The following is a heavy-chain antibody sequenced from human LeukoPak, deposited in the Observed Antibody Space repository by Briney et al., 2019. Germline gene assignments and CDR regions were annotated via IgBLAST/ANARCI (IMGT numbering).Heavy chain of an antibody. J-gene: IGHJ6*03. V-gene: IGHV1-46*01. Sequence: ASVKVSCKASGYTFTSYYMHWVRQAPGQGLEWMGLINPTGGSTGYAQKFQGRVTMTRDMSTSTDYMELSSLRSDDTAVYYCARNPYYYGSGSYFPYYYYMDVWGKGTTVTVSS. CDR1: GYTFTSYY. CDR3: ARNPYYYGSGSYFPYYYYMDV. D-gene: IGHD3-10*01. CDR2: INPTGGST.